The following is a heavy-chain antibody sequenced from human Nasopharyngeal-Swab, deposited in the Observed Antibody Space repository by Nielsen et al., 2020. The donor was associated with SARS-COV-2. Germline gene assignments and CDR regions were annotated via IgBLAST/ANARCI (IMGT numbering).Heavy chain of an antibody. D-gene: IGHD3-16*01. V-gene: IGHV3-74*01. CDR1: GVTFSTYW. CDR2: ISPDGRIT. CDR3: ARDLRGTADY. J-gene: IGHJ4*02. Sequence: GESLKISCAGSGVTFSTYWIHWVRQAPGKGRIWVSRISPDGRITNYADAVKGRFTISRDNAKNTLYLQMNSLRVEDTAVYYCARDLRGTADYWGQGTLVTVSS.